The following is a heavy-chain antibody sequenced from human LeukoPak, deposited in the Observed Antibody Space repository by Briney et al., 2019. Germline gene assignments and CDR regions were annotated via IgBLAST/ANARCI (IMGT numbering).Heavy chain of an antibody. CDR2: INPSGGGT. J-gene: IGHJ4*02. CDR3: ARGYYYDSSGYAHFDY. CDR1: GYTFTSYH. Sequence: ASVKVSCKASGYTFTSYHMHWVRQAPGQGLEWMGIINPSGGGTGYAQKFQGRVTMTRATSTSTVYMELTSLRSEDTAVYYCARGYYYDSSGYAHFDYWGQGTLVTVSS. D-gene: IGHD3-22*01. V-gene: IGHV1-46*01.